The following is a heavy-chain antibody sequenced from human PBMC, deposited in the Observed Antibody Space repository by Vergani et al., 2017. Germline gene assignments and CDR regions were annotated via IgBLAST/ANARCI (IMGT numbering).Heavy chain of an antibody. D-gene: IGHD3-10*01. V-gene: IGHV3-23*01. CDR1: GFTFSSYA. CDR3: AKDKDPWGYGSRSYSDY. CDR2: ISGSGGST. J-gene: IGHJ4*02. Sequence: EVQLLESGGGLVQPGGSLRLSCAASGFTFSSYAMSWVRQAPGKGLEWVSAISGSGGSTYYADSVKGRFTISRDNSKNTLYLQMNSLRAEDTAVYYCAKDKDPWGYGSRSYSDYWGQGTLVTVSS.